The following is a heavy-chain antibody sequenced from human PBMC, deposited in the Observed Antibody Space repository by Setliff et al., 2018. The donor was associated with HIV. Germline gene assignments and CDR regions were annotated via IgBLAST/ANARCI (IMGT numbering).Heavy chain of an antibody. CDR1: GGTFSNYA. J-gene: IGHJ4*02. CDR2: IIPMFGTS. D-gene: IGHD3-3*01. Sequence: SVKVSCKASGGTFSNYAISWVRQAPGQGLEWMGRIIPMFGTSNHAQKFQGRVTLTADKSTDAAYMELRSLRSEDTAVYYCARDSLPPPQQYYDFWSGLDSWGQGTLVTV. V-gene: IGHV1-69*06. CDR3: ARDSLPPPQQYYDFWSGLDS.